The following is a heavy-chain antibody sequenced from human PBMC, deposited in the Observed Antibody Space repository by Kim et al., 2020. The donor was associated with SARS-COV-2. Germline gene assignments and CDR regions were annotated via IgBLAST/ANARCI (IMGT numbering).Heavy chain of an antibody. D-gene: IGHD6-13*01. CDR3: AKDQGPLYSRSSPRAVRYYYYGMDV. Sequence: GGSLRLSCAASGFTFDDYAMHWVRQAPGKGLEWVSGISWNSGSIGYADSVKGRFTISRDNAKNSLYPQMNSLRAEDTALYYCAKDQGPLYSRSSPRAVRYYYYGMDVWGQGTTVTVSS. CDR2: ISWNSGSI. V-gene: IGHV3-9*01. CDR1: GFTFDDYA. J-gene: IGHJ6*02.